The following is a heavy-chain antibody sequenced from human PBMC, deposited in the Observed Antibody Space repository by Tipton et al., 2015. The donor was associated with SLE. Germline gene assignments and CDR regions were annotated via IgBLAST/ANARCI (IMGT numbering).Heavy chain of an antibody. V-gene: IGHV4-39*07. J-gene: IGHJ3*02. Sequence: TLSLTCTVSGGSISSSSYYWGWIRQPPGKGLEWIGSIYYSGSTYYNPSLKSRVTISVDTSKNQFSLKLSSVTAADTAVYYCARDRGSLGAFDIWGQGTMVTVSS. D-gene: IGHD2-15*01. CDR1: GGSISSSSYY. CDR3: ARDRGSLGAFDI. CDR2: IYYSGST.